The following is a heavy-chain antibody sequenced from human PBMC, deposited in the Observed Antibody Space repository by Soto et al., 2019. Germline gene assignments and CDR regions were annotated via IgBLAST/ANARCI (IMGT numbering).Heavy chain of an antibody. V-gene: IGHV3-23*01. CDR1: GFTFSSYA. CDR3: AKDIRLTFGEPEGNFDY. Sequence: EVPLLESGGGLVQPGGSLRLSCAASGFTFSSYAMSWVRQAPGKGLEWVSAISGSGGSTYYADSVKGRFTISRDNSKNTLYLQMNSLRAEDTAVYYCAKDIRLTFGEPEGNFDYWGQGTLVTVSS. D-gene: IGHD3-10*01. CDR2: ISGSGGST. J-gene: IGHJ4*02.